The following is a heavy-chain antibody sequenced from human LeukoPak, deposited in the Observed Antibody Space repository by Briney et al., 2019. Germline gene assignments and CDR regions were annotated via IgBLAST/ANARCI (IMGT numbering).Heavy chain of an antibody. CDR1: GFTFNTYS. Sequence: PGGSLRLSCSASGFTFNTYSMHWVRQAPGKGLEWVSSICSSNCYTYYADSVKGRFTISRDNAKNSVFLQMNSLRVEDTAVYYCARDGYGVRDIVATIDFDSWGQGILVTVSS. CDR2: ICSSNCYT. V-gene: IGHV3-21*06. CDR3: ARDGYGVRDIVATIDFDS. J-gene: IGHJ4*02. D-gene: IGHD5-12*01.